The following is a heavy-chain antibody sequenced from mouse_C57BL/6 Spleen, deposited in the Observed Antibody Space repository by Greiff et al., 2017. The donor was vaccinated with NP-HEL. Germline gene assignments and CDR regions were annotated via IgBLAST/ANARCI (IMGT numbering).Heavy chain of an antibody. CDR3: ARSGDGYYGAWFAY. D-gene: IGHD2-3*01. CDR2: INPSNGGT. Sequence: QVQLQQPGTELVKPGASVKLSCKASGYTFTSYWMHWVKQRPGQGLEWIGNINPSNGGTNYNEKFKSKATLTVDTSSSTAYMQLSSLTSEDSAVDYCARSGDGYYGAWFAYWGQGTPVTVSA. CDR1: GYTFTSYW. V-gene: IGHV1-53*01. J-gene: IGHJ3*01.